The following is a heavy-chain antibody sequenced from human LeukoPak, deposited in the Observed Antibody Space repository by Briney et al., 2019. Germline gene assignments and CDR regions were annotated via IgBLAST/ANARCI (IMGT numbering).Heavy chain of an antibody. CDR1: GYTFTSYG. V-gene: IGHV1-18*01. Sequence: GASVKVSCKASGYTFTSYGISWVRQAPGQGLEWMGWISVYNAKTTYAHNLQGRFTLTTDTSTSTAYMELRSLTSDDTAVYYCARDGPGDSDYYYYYMDVWGKGTTVIVSS. CDR2: ISVYNAKT. D-gene: IGHD2-21*01. CDR3: ARDGPGDSDYYYYYMDV. J-gene: IGHJ6*03.